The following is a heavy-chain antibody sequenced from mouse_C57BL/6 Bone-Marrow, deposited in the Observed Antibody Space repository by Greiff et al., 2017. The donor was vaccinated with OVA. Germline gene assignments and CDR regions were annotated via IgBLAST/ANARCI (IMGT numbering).Heavy chain of an antibody. Sequence: QVQLQQPGAELVKPGASVKLFCKASGYTFTSYWMQWVKQRPGQGLEWIGEIDPSDSYTNYNQKFKGKATLTVDTSSSTAYMQLSSLTSEDSAVYYCAREGYYGSSSYYYAMDYWGQGTSVTVSS. CDR2: IDPSDSYT. J-gene: IGHJ4*01. D-gene: IGHD1-1*01. CDR1: GYTFTSYW. V-gene: IGHV1-50*01. CDR3: AREGYYGSSSYYYAMDY.